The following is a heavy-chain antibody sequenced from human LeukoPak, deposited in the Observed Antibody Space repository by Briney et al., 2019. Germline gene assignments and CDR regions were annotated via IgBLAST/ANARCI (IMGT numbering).Heavy chain of an antibody. CDR3: ARDRGTGYSSSWYLLYWYFDL. D-gene: IGHD6-13*01. V-gene: IGHV1-2*04. Sequence: ASVKVSCKASGYTFTGYYMHWVRQAPGQGLEWMGWINPNSGGTNYAQKFQGWVTMTRDTSISTAYMELSRLRSDDTAVYYCARDRGTGYSSSWYLLYWYFDLWGRGTLVTVSS. CDR1: GYTFTGYY. J-gene: IGHJ2*01. CDR2: INPNSGGT.